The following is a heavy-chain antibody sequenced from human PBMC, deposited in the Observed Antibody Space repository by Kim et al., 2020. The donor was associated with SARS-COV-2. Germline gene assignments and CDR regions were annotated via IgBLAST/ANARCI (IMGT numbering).Heavy chain of an antibody. CDR3: TRDLSFTWFFY. Sequence: SETLSLTCTVSGGSITNNNHYWGWIRQPPGKELEWIGSVHYSGSTQYNPSLKSRVAISLDTSKNEFSLRLSSLTAADTAVYYCTRDLSFTWFFYWGQGT. V-gene: IGHV4-39*07. D-gene: IGHD3-10*01. CDR2: VHYSGST. CDR1: GGSITNNNHY. J-gene: IGHJ4*02.